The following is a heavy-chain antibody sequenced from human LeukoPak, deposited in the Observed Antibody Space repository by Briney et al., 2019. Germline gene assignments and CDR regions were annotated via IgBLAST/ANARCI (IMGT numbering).Heavy chain of an antibody. CDR2: IYYSGST. V-gene: IGHV4-39*07. Sequence: SETLSPTCTVSGGSISSSSYYWGWIRQPPGKGLEWIGSIYYSGSTYYNPSLKSRVTISVDTSKNQFSLKLSSVTAADTAVYYCAREGYYYDSSGYRFDYWGQGTLVTVSS. D-gene: IGHD3-22*01. CDR3: AREGYYYDSSGYRFDY. CDR1: GGSISSSSYY. J-gene: IGHJ4*02.